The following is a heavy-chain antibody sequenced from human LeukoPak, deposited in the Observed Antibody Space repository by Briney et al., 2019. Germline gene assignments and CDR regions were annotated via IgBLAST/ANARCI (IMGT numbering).Heavy chain of an antibody. V-gene: IGHV4-39*01. Sequence: PSETLSLTCTVSGGSISSSSYYWGWIRQPPGKGLEWIGSIYYSGSTYYNPSLKSRVTISVDTSKNQFSLKLSSVTAADTAVYYCARGTQWELLQYFQHWGQGTLVTVSS. J-gene: IGHJ1*01. CDR1: GGSISSSSYY. D-gene: IGHD1-26*01. CDR3: ARGTQWELLQYFQH. CDR2: IYYSGST.